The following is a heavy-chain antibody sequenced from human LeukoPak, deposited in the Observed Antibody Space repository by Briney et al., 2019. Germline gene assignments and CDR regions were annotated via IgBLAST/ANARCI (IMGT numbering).Heavy chain of an antibody. CDR3: ARDPGYCSGSSCYGLGPEGY. J-gene: IGHJ4*02. Sequence: PSETLSLTCTVSGGSVNSGSYFWTWIRQPPGKGLEWIGYIYYSGSTNYNPSLKSRVTISIDTSKNQFSLRLSSVTAADTAVYYCARDPGYCSGSSCYGLGPEGYWGQGTLVTVSS. CDR2: IYYSGST. CDR1: GGSVNSGSYF. V-gene: IGHV4-61*01. D-gene: IGHD2-15*01.